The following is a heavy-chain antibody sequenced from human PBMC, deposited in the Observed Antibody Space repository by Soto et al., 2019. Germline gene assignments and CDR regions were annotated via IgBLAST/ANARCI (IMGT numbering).Heavy chain of an antibody. V-gene: IGHV1-8*01. D-gene: IGHD6-6*01. CDR1: GYTFTSYD. Sequence: ASVKGSCKASGYTFTSYDINWVRQATGQGLEWMGWMNPNSGNTGYAQKFQGRVTMTRNTSISTAYMELSSLRSEDTAVYYCARGGEHGTFSRSGAFDPWGQGTLVTVSS. CDR2: MNPNSGNT. CDR3: ARGGEHGTFSRSGAFDP. J-gene: IGHJ5*02.